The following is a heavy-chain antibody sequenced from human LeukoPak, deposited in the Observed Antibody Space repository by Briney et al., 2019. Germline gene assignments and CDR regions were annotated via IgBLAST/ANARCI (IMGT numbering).Heavy chain of an antibody. CDR2: ISTTGTTI. CDR1: GFTFSNCE. Sequence: GGSLRLSCAASGFTFSNCEMNWVRQAPGKGLEWVSHISTTGTTIYYADSVKGRFTVSRDNARNSLYLQMDSLRLEDTAIYFCARADGAYGVYWGQGTLVIVSS. D-gene: IGHD4-17*01. V-gene: IGHV3-48*03. CDR3: ARADGAYGVY. J-gene: IGHJ4*02.